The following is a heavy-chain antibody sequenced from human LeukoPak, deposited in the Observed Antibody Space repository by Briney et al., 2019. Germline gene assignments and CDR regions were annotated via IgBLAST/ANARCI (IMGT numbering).Heavy chain of an antibody. Sequence: GGSLRLSCAASGFTFSNFAMSWLRQAPGKGLEWVSGISISGDRTYYADSVRGRFTISRGNSKNTLYLQMNNLRGDDTAVYYCAKQSTARSLGEGGQGTLVTVSS. CDR1: GFTFSNFA. D-gene: IGHD6-6*01. V-gene: IGHV3-23*01. CDR2: ISISGDRT. CDR3: AKQSTARSLGE. J-gene: IGHJ4*02.